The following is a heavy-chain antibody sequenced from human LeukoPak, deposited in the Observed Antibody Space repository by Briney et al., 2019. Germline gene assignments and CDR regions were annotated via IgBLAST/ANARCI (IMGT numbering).Heavy chain of an antibody. CDR1: GYTFTSNY. D-gene: IGHD3-22*01. V-gene: IGHV1-46*01. CDR3: ARESPTNYYDSSGYGGDY. Sequence: ASVKVSCKAFGYTFTSNYMHWVRQAPGQGLEWMGIINPSGGSTSYAQKFQGRVTMTRDMSTSTVYMELSSLRSEDTAVYYCARESPTNYYDSSGYGGDYWGQGTLVTVSS. J-gene: IGHJ4*02. CDR2: INPSGGST.